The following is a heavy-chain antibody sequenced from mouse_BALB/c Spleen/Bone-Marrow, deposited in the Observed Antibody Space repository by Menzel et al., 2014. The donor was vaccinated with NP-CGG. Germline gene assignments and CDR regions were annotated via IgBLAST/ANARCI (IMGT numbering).Heavy chain of an antibody. Sequence: EVQLVESGGGLVQPGGSMKVSCVASGFTFSNYWMNWVRQSPEKGLEWVAEISFKSSNYASYYAESVKGRFTISSDDSXXXVYLQIDNLRAEDAASYYCTQLAFDYWGQGTTLTVSS. J-gene: IGHJ2*01. CDR2: ISFKSSNYAS. CDR3: TQLAFDY. CDR1: GFTFSNYW. V-gene: IGHV6-6*02. D-gene: IGHD4-1*02.